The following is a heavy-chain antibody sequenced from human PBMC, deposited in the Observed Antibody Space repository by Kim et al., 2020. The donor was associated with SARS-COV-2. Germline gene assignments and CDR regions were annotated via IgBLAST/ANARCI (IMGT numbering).Heavy chain of an antibody. V-gene: IGHV3-11*06. Sequence: GGSLRLSCAASGFTFSDYYMSWIRQAPGKGLEWVSYISSSSSYTNYADSVKGRFTISRDNAKNSLYLQMNSLRAEDTAVYYCARAGGSYDRGWFDPWGQGTLVTVSS. CDR1: GFTFSDYY. CDR3: ARAGGSYDRGWFDP. J-gene: IGHJ5*02. D-gene: IGHD1-26*01. CDR2: ISSSSSYT.